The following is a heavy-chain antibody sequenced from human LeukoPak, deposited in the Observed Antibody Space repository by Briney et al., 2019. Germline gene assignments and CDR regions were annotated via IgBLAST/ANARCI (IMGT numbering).Heavy chain of an antibody. J-gene: IGHJ4*02. CDR3: AKDAQRGFDFSNSLES. CDR2: IWNDGTDK. Sequence: GGSLRLSCAASGFTFSHYGMHWVRQAPGKGLEWVAVIWNDGTDKYYGDSVKGRFTVSRDNSKNTVYLQMNSLRVEDTAVYYCAKDAQRGFDFSNSLESWGQGTLVTVSS. CDR1: GFTFSHYG. V-gene: IGHV3-33*06. D-gene: IGHD4-11*01.